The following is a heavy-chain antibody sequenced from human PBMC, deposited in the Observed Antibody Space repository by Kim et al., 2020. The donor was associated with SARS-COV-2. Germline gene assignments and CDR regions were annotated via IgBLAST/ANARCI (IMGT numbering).Heavy chain of an antibody. V-gene: IGHV7-4-1*02. CDR1: GYTFTSYA. CDR3: ARDISIRTIFGVVIIKGGWFDP. J-gene: IGHJ5*02. D-gene: IGHD3-3*01. CDR2: INTNTGNP. Sequence: ASVKASCKASGYTFTSYAMNWVRQAPGQGLEWMGWINTNTGNPTYAQGFTGRFVFSLDTSVSTAYLQISSLKAEDTAVYYCARDISIRTIFGVVIIKGGWFDPWGQGTLVTVSS.